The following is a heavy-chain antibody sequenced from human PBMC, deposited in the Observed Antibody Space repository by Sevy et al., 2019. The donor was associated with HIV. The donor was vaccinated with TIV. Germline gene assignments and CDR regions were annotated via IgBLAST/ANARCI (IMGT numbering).Heavy chain of an antibody. CDR3: ARDSVAAAAGTGRGRD. D-gene: IGHD6-13*01. V-gene: IGHV1-18*04. J-gene: IGHJ4*02. CDR1: GYTFTSYG. Sequence: ASVKVSCKASGYTFTSYGISWVRQAPGQGLEWMGWISAHNGNTNYAQKLQGRVTMTTDTSTSTAYMELRSLRSDDTAVYYCARDSVAAAAGTGRGRDWGQGTLVTVSS. CDR2: ISAHNGNT.